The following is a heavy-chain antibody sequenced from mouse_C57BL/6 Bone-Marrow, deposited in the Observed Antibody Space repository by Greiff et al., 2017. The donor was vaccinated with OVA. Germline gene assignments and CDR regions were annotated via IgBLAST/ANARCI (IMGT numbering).Heavy chain of an antibody. CDR3: ARQSYWYFDV. Sequence: VQLQQSGAELVRPGTSVKVSCKASGYAFTNYLIEWVKQRPGQGLEWIGVINPGSGGTNYNEKFKGKATLTADKSSSTAYMQLSSLTSEDSAVYFCARQSYWYFDVWGTGTTVTVFS. J-gene: IGHJ1*03. CDR2: INPGSGGT. V-gene: IGHV1-54*01. CDR1: GYAFTNYL.